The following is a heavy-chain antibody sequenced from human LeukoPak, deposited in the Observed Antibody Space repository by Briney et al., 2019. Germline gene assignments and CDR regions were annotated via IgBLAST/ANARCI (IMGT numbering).Heavy chain of an antibody. CDR1: GFTFSSYG. J-gene: IGHJ4*02. CDR2: IRYDGSNK. CDR3: AKDLRRYFDCFDY. D-gene: IGHD3-9*01. Sequence: GGSLRLSCAASGFTFSSYGMHWVRQAPGKGLEWVAFIRYDGSNKYYAGSVKGRFTISRDNSKNTLYLQMNSLRAEDTAVYYCAKDLRRYFDCFDYWGQGTLVTVSS. V-gene: IGHV3-30*02.